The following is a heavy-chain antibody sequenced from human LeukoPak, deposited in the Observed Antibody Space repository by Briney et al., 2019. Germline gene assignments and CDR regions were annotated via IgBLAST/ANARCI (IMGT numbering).Heavy chain of an antibody. V-gene: IGHV4-59*01. D-gene: IGHD5-12*01. Sequence: SETLSLTCTVSGGFISDYYWSWIRQAPGKGLEWIGYIYYSGSTNHNPSLKSRVTISVDTSKNQFSLKLSSVTAADTAVYYCARGSGYSGYHADWGQGTLVTVSS. CDR1: GGFISDYY. CDR3: ARGSGYSGYHAD. J-gene: IGHJ4*02. CDR2: IYYSGST.